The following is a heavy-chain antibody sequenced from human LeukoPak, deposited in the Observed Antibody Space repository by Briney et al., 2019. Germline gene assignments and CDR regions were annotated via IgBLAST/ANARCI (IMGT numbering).Heavy chain of an antibody. Sequence: PSETLSLTCTVPGGSISSSSYYWGWIRQPPGKGLDWIGSLYYTVRTCYNPSLKSRVTISVDTSKTHFSLKLSSVTAAATAVYYCARLRGGESDSIGYYDYWGQGTLVTVSS. CDR1: GGSISSSSYY. J-gene: IGHJ4*02. D-gene: IGHD3-22*01. CDR2: LYYTVRT. V-gene: IGHV4-39*02. CDR3: ARLRGGESDSIGYYDY.